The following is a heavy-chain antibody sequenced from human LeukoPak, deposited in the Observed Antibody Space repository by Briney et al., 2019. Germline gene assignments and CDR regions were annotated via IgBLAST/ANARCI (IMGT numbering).Heavy chain of an antibody. D-gene: IGHD6-19*01. V-gene: IGHV3-21*01. CDR3: AKDIAVVSFDY. Sequence: GGSLRLSCAASGFTFSSYSMNWVRQAPWKGLEWVSSISSSSSYIYYADSVKGRFTISRDNAKNSLYLQMNSLRAEDTAVYYCAKDIAVVSFDYWGQGTLVTVSS. J-gene: IGHJ4*02. CDR2: ISSSSSYI. CDR1: GFTFSSYS.